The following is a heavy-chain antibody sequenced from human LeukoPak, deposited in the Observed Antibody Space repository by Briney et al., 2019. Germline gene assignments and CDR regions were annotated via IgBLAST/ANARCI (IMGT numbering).Heavy chain of an antibody. J-gene: IGHJ3*02. CDR2: IHYSGSPYYINYRGST. V-gene: IGHV4-39*01. CDR3: ARNDSGGFDAFDI. CDR1: GGSINSNTYY. D-gene: IGHD3-22*01. Sequence: PSETLSLTCTVSGGSINSNTYYWGWIRQPPGKGLEWIGSIHYSGSPYYINYRGSTFYNPSRKSRVTISVDTSKNQFSLKLNSVIAADTAIYYCARNDSGGFDAFDIWGQGTMVTVSS.